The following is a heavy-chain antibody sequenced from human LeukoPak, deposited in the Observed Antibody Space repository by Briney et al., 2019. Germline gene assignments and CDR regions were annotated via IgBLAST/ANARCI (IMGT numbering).Heavy chain of an antibody. CDR3: ARRGVGATFDY. J-gene: IGHJ4*02. V-gene: IGHV4-39*01. D-gene: IGHD1-26*01. Sequence: SETLSLTCTVSGASISSRSYYWSWIRQPPGKGLEWIGSIYYSGSTYYNPSLKSRVTISVDTSKNQFSLKLSSATAADTAVYYCARRGVGATFDYWGQGTLVTVSS. CDR1: GASISSRSYY. CDR2: IYYSGST.